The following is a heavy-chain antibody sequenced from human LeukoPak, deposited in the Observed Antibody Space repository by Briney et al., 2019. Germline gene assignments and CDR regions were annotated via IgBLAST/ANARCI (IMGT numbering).Heavy chain of an antibody. J-gene: IGHJ4*02. V-gene: IGHV1-18*01. D-gene: IGHD3-10*01. CDR1: GYSFSSYG. Sequence: ASVTVSCKASGYSFSSYGISWLRHAPGQGLEYMGWIRPYNGGTNYAKKLQGRVAITTDTTTNTAYIEMMSLRSADTTVYYYAGRSGTYPYYFAYWSQGTLVTVSS. CDR2: IRPYNGGT. CDR3: AGRSGTYPYYFAY.